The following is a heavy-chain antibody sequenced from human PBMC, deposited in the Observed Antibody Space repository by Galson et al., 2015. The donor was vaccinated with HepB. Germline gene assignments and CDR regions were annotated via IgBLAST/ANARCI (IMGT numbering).Heavy chain of an antibody. Sequence: SLRLSCAASGFTFSSYSMNWVRQAPGEGLEWVSSISSSSSYIYYADSVKGRFTISRDNAKNSLYLQMNSLRAEDTAVYYCARDLYERGVHPLYFDYWGQGTLVTVSS. CDR2: ISSSSSYI. CDR1: GFTFSSYS. CDR3: ARDLYERGVHPLYFDY. V-gene: IGHV3-21*01. J-gene: IGHJ4*02. D-gene: IGHD3-10*01.